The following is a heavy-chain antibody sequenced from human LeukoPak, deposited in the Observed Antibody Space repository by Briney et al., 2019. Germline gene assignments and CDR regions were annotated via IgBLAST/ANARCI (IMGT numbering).Heavy chain of an antibody. CDR3: ARGGTYNDILSFDP. V-gene: IGHV4-59*01. Sequence: SETLSLTCTVSGGSISYYYWTWIRQSPGKGLKWIGQIYYTGSTYYNPSLKRRVTISVDTSRNQFSLTLTSVTAADTAVYHCARGGTYNDILSFDPWGQGTLVTVSS. CDR2: IYYTGST. J-gene: IGHJ5*02. D-gene: IGHD3-9*01. CDR1: GGSISYYY.